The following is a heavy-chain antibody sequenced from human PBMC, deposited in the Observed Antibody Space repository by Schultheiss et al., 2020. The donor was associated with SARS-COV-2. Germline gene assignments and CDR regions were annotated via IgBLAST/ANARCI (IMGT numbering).Heavy chain of an antibody. CDR1: GFTFRSYA. CDR3: AREREQSYDIFTGYYRGYYDP. V-gene: IGHV3-23*01. D-gene: IGHD3-9*01. CDR2: ISGSGGST. J-gene: IGHJ5*02. Sequence: GGSLRLSCAASGFTFRSYAMRWVRQAPGKGLEWVSAISGSGGSTYYADSVKGRFTISRDNSKNTLYLQMNSLRAEDTAVYYCAREREQSYDIFTGYYRGYYDPWGQGTLVTVSS.